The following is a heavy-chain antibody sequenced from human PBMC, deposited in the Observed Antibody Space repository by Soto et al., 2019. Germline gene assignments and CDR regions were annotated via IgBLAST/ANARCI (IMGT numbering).Heavy chain of an antibody. CDR3: ARGPRYIGYDRPDWFVP. CDR1: GYTFTSYD. D-gene: IGHD5-12*01. CDR2: MNPNSGNT. V-gene: IGHV1-8*01. Sequence: GASVKLSCKASGYTFTSYDINWVRQATGQGLEWMGWMNPNSGNTGYAQKFQGRVTMTRNTSISTAYMELSSLRSEDTAVYYCARGPRYIGYDRPDWFVPWGQGTLVTISS. J-gene: IGHJ5*02.